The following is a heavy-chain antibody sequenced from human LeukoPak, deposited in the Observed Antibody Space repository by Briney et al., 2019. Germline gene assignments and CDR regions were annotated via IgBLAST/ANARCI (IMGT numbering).Heavy chain of an antibody. D-gene: IGHD3-16*01. CDR1: GFTFSTYW. V-gene: IGHV3-74*01. CDR3: SRSTFGQYDY. J-gene: IGHJ4*02. Sequence: GGSLRLSCAVSGFTFSTYWMHWVRQAPGKGLVWVSRINTDGTITNYADSVKGRFTISRDNAKNMLHLQMNNLRADDTAVYYCSRSTFGQYDYWGQGTLVTVSS. CDR2: INTDGTIT.